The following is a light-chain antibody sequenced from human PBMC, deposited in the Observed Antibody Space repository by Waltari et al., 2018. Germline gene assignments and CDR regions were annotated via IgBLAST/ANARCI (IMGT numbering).Light chain of an antibody. CDR1: SSDVGGYNY. Sequence: QSALTQPPSASGSPGQSVTISCTGTSSDVGGYNYVSWYQQHPGKAPKLMIYEVSKRPEGVPDLFSGSKSGNTAPLTVSGLQAEDEADYYCSSYAGTDVVFGGGTKLTVL. J-gene: IGLJ2*01. V-gene: IGLV2-8*01. CDR3: SSYAGTDVV. CDR2: EVS.